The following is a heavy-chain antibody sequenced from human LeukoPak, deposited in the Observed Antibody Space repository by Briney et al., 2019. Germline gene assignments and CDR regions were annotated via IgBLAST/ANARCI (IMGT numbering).Heavy chain of an antibody. D-gene: IGHD6-13*01. Sequence: GASVKVSCKASGYTFTSYGIRWVRQAPGQGLEWMGWISVYNGNIHHAQKLQGRVTMTTDTFTSTAYMELRSLTSDDTAIYYCARDAPSVAVAGGPDYWGQGTLVSVSS. CDR1: GYTFTSYG. V-gene: IGHV1-18*01. CDR3: ARDAPSVAVAGGPDY. J-gene: IGHJ4*02. CDR2: ISVYNGNI.